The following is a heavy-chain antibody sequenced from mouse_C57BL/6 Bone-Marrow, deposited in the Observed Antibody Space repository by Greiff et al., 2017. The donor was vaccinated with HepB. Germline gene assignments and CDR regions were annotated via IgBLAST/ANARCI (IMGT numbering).Heavy chain of an antibody. D-gene: IGHD3-3*01. CDR3: ARGAGKEFAY. CDR2: IWSGGST. V-gene: IGHV2-2*01. Sequence: VQLQQSGPGLVQPSQSLSITCTVSAFSLTSYGVHWVRQSPGKGLEWLGVIWSGGSTDYNAAFISRLSISKDNSKSQVFFKMNSLQADDTAIYYCARGAGKEFAYWGQGTLVTVSA. CDR1: AFSLTSYG. J-gene: IGHJ3*01.